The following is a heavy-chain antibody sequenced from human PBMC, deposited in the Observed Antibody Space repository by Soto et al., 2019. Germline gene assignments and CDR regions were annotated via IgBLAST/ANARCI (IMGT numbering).Heavy chain of an antibody. V-gene: IGHV2-5*02. Sequence: QITLKESGPTLVKPTQTLTLTCTFSGFLLNTRGVAVGWIRQPPGKALEWIGMIYWDDDKRYSPSLKRRLTIAKDTSKNQVVLTLANVHHVDTATYYCAHSTGRFPGYLRYWGQGSLVTVSS. CDR3: AHSTGRFPGYLRY. J-gene: IGHJ4*02. CDR2: IYWDDDK. D-gene: IGHD3-16*01. CDR1: GFLLNTRGVA.